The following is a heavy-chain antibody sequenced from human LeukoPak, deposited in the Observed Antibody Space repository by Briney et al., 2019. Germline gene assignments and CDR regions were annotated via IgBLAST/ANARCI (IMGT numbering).Heavy chain of an antibody. CDR2: INAGNGNT. CDR1: GYTFTSHA. Sequence: ASVKVSCKASGYTFTSHAMHWVRQAPGQRLEWMGWINAGNGNTKYSQKFQGRVTITRDTSASTAYMELSSLRSEDTAVYYCARDLDGDPGDYWGQGTLVTVSS. D-gene: IGHD4-17*01. CDR3: ARDLDGDPGDY. J-gene: IGHJ4*02. V-gene: IGHV1-3*01.